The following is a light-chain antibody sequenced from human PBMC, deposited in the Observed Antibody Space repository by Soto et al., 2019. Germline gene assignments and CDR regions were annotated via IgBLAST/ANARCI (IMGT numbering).Light chain of an antibody. CDR3: QQRSNWPIT. V-gene: IGKV3-11*01. Sequence: EIVLTQSPATLSLSPGERATLSCRASQSVSNYLAWYQQKPGQAPRLLIYEASNRATGIPAMFSGSGSGTDFTRTISSLEPEDFAVYYCQQRSNWPITFGQGTRLEIK. CDR1: QSVSNY. J-gene: IGKJ5*01. CDR2: EAS.